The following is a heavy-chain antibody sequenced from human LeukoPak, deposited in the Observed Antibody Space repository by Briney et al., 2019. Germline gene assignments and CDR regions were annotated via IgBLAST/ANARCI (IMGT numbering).Heavy chain of an antibody. CDR3: ARAPASYSGYDYYFDY. Sequence: ASVKVSCKASGYTFTSYAMHWVRQAPGQRLEWMGWINAGNGNTKYSQKFQGRVTITRDTSGSTAYMELSSLRSEDTAVYYCARAPASYSGYDYYFDYWGQGTLVTVSS. J-gene: IGHJ4*02. D-gene: IGHD5-12*01. CDR2: INAGNGNT. CDR1: GYTFTSYA. V-gene: IGHV1-3*01.